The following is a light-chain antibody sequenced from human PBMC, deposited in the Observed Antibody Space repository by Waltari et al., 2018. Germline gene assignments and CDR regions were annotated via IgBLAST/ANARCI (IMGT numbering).Light chain of an antibody. CDR3: QQYNDYPLT. CDR2: KAS. CDR1: QIISTW. Sequence: DIQMTQSPSTLSASVGDRVTITCRASQIISTWLAWYQQKPGKAPKLLIYKASGLESGVPSRFGGSVSGTEFTLTISSLQPDDFATYYCQQYNDYPLTFGGGTKVEIK. J-gene: IGKJ4*01. V-gene: IGKV1-5*03.